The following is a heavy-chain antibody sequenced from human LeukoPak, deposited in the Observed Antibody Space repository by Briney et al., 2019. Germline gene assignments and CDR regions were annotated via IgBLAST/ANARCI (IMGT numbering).Heavy chain of an antibody. Sequence: RASVKVSCKASGGTFSSYAISWVRQAPGQGLEWMGGIIPIFGTANYAQKFQGRVTITADESTSTAYMELSSLRSEDPAVYYCARKPLTSLYAPYYFDYWGQGTLVTVSS. CDR3: ARKPLTSLYAPYYFDY. CDR1: GGTFSSYA. J-gene: IGHJ4*02. D-gene: IGHD2-8*01. CDR2: IIPIFGTA. V-gene: IGHV1-69*01.